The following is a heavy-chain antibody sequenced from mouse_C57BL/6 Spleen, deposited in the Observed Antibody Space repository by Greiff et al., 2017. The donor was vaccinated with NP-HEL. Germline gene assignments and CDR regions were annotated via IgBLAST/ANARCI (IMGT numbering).Heavy chain of an antibody. CDR3: IPLYGVAH. CDR2: IDPENGDT. Sequence: VQLQQSGAELVRPGASVKLSCTASGFNIKDDYMHWVKQRPEQGLEWIGWIDPENGDTEYASKFQGKATITADTSSNTAYLQLSSLTSADTAVSYCIPLYGVAHWGQGTLVTVSA. V-gene: IGHV14-4*01. D-gene: IGHD1-1*01. CDR1: GFNIKDDY. J-gene: IGHJ3*01.